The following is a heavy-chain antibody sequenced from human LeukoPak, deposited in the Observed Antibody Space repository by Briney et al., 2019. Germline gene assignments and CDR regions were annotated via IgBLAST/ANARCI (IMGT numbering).Heavy chain of an antibody. V-gene: IGHV1-46*01. CDR3: ARDTYYYDSSGYPQS. CDR1: GYTFTSYY. J-gene: IGHJ4*02. D-gene: IGHD3-22*01. Sequence: ASVKVSCKASGYTFTSYYMHWVRQAPGQGLEWMGIINPSGGSTSYAQKFQGRVTMTRDTSTSTVYMELSSLRSEDTAVYYCARDTYYYDSSGYPQSWGQGTLVTVSS. CDR2: INPSGGST.